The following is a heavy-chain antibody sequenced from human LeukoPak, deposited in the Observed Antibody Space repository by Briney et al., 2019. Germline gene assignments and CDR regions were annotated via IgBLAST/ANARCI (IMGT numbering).Heavy chain of an antibody. CDR1: GYTFTGYY. Sequence: GASVKVSCKASGYTFTGYYMHWVRQAPGQGLEWMGWINPNSGGTNYAQKFQGRVTMTRDTSISTAYLELSRLRSDDTAVYYCARDSIGENGDNWFDPWGQGTLVTVST. CDR3: ARDSIGENGDNWFDP. J-gene: IGHJ5*02. CDR2: INPNSGGT. D-gene: IGHD3-10*01. V-gene: IGHV1-2*02.